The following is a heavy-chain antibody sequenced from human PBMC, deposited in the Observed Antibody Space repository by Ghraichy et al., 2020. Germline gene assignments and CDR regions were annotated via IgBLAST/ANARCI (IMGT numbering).Heavy chain of an antibody. CDR1: GYTFTNYY. Sequence: ASVKVSCKASGYTFTNYYMHWVRQAPGQGLEWMGIINPSGGSTSYAQKFQGRVTMTRDTSKTTVYLELSSLRSEDTAVYYCARPYSSSSKYSSSWCDYWGQGTLVTVSS. D-gene: IGHD6-13*01. CDR3: ARPYSSSSKYSSSWCDY. V-gene: IGHV1-46*01. J-gene: IGHJ4*02. CDR2: INPSGGST.